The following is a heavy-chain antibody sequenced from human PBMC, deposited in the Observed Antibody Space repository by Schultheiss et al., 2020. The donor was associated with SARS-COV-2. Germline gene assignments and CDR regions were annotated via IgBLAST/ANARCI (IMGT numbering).Heavy chain of an antibody. Sequence: GSLRLSCTVSGGSISSYYWSWIRQPPGKGLEWIGYIYYSGSTYYNPSLKSRVTISVDTSKNQFSLKLSSVTAADTAMYYCARVGPWGRTGFDYWGQGTLVTVSS. CDR2: IYYSGST. CDR1: GGSISSYY. D-gene: IGHD7-27*01. CDR3: ARVGPWGRTGFDY. V-gene: IGHV4-59*12. J-gene: IGHJ4*02.